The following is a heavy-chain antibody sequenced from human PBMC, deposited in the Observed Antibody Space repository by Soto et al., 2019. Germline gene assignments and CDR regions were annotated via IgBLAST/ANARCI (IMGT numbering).Heavy chain of an antibody. J-gene: IGHJ6*03. Sequence: GESLKISCKGSGYSFTSYWIGWVRQMPGKGLEWMGIIYPGDSDTRYSPSFQGQVTISADKSISTAYLQWGSLKASDTAMYYCATSTYYSAYYYYMDVWGKGTTVTVAS. V-gene: IGHV5-51*01. CDR3: ATSTYYSAYYYYMDV. CDR2: IYPGDSDT. CDR1: GYSFTSYW. D-gene: IGHD2-15*01.